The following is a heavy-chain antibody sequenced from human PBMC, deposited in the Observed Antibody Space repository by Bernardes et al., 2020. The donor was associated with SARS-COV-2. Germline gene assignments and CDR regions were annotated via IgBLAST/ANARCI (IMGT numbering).Heavy chain of an antibody. Sequence: GGSLRLSCVASGFTFNSYWMQWVRQVPGKGLMWVSRINNDGSDTGYADSVKGRFTISRDNAKNTLYLQMNSLGSEDTAVYFCAKSIYSSSRMDVWGQGTTVTVSS. J-gene: IGHJ6*02. D-gene: IGHD6-19*01. CDR1: GFTFNSYW. V-gene: IGHV3-74*01. CDR3: AKSIYSSSRMDV. CDR2: INNDGSDT.